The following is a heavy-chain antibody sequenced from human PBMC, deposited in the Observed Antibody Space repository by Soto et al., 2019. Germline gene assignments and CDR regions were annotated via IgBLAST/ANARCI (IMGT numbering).Heavy chain of an antibody. CDR2: ISAST. CDR3: AIRMYSTRWYYLDY. CDR1: GFTVSSYA. J-gene: IGHJ4*02. D-gene: IGHD6-13*01. Sequence: EMQLLESGGGLVQAGGSLRLSCAASGFTVSSYALNWVRQAPGKGLEWVSGISASTYYADSVKGRFTISRDTSKNTLYLQMNSLRAEDTAIYFCAIRMYSTRWYYLDYWGQGPLVTVSS. V-gene: IGHV3-23*01.